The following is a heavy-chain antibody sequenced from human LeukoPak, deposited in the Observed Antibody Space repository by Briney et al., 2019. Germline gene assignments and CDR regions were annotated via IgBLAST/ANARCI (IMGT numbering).Heavy chain of an antibody. Sequence: PGGSLRLSCAAPGFTFSAYAMSWVRQAPGKGLEWVSTIIGSGGSTYDADSVKGRFTISRDNSKNTLYLQMNSLRAEDMAVYYCAKGGGYDFYYSSDLWGRGTLVTVSS. V-gene: IGHV3-23*01. CDR3: AKGGGYDFYYSSDL. J-gene: IGHJ2*01. CDR2: IIGSGGST. CDR1: GFTFSAYA. D-gene: IGHD5-12*01.